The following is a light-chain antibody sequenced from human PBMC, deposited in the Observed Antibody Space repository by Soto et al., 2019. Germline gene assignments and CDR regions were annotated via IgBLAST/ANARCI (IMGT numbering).Light chain of an antibody. J-gene: IGKJ1*01. Sequence: EVVLTQSPATLSFSPGDRATLSCRASQDIGSAVAWYQQKPGQAPRLLIYGGSSRATGIPVRFSGSGSETDFTLTITRLEPEDFAVYYCQQYSSSRTFGQGTKVDI. V-gene: IGKV3-20*01. CDR2: GGS. CDR1: QDIGSA. CDR3: QQYSSSRT.